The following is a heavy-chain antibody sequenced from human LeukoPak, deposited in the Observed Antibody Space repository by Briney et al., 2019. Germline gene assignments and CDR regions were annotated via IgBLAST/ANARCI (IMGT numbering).Heavy chain of an antibody. D-gene: IGHD3-10*01. V-gene: IGHV3-7*01. CDR2: IKQDGSEK. CDR3: AKDLSWFGELSPYYFDY. J-gene: IGHJ4*02. CDR1: GFTFSSYW. Sequence: PGGSLRLSCAASGFTFSSYWMSWVRQAPGKGLEWVANIKQDGSEKYYVDSVKGRFTISRDNSKNTLYLQMNSLRAEDTAVYYCAKDLSWFGELSPYYFDYWGQGTLVTVSS.